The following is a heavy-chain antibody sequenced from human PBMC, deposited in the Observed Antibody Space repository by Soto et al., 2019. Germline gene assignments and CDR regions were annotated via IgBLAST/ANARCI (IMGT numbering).Heavy chain of an antibody. Sequence: SVKVSCKASGYTFTYRYLHWVRQAPGQGLEWMGRIIPILGIANYAQKFQGRVTITADKSTSTAYMELSSLRSEDTAVYYCASVYYGSGSYLDYWGQGTLVTVSS. V-gene: IGHV1-69*02. CDR1: GYTFTYRY. CDR3: ASVYYGSGSYLDY. D-gene: IGHD3-10*01. J-gene: IGHJ4*02. CDR2: IIPILGIA.